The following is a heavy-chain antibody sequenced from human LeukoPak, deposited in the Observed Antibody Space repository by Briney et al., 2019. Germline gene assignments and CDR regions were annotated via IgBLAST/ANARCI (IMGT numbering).Heavy chain of an antibody. D-gene: IGHD4-23*01. J-gene: IGHJ4*02. Sequence: GGSLRLSCAASGFTVSSNYMSWVRQAPGKGLEWVSVIYSGGSTYYADSVKGRFTISRDNSKNTLYLQMNSLRAGDTAVYYCASLYYGGNNFDYWGQGTLVTVSS. CDR1: GFTVSSNY. CDR2: IYSGGST. V-gene: IGHV3-66*01. CDR3: ASLYYGGNNFDY.